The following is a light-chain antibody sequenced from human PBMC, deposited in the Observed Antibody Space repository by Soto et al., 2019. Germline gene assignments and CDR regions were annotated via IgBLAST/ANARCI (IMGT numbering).Light chain of an antibody. V-gene: IGLV2-14*03. Sequence: QSALTQPASVSGSLGQSITISCTGTSSDIGGYNFVFWYQEDPGKAPKLMIYDVINRPSGVSNRFSGSKSGNTASLTIPGLQAEDEAVYYCSSYTRSSTIIFGGGTKVTVL. CDR3: SSYTRSSTII. CDR1: SSDIGGYNF. CDR2: DVI. J-gene: IGLJ2*01.